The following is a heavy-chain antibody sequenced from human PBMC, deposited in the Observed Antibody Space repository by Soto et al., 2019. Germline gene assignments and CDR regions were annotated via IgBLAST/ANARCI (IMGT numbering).Heavy chain of an antibody. Sequence: GASVKVSCKASGYTLTTFYMQWVRQAPGQGLEWMALINPVTGNTASAQNFQGRLTVARDTSTNTVYMELSSLRSEDTAVYYCARSSLMGATTLLDYWGQGTLVTVSS. CDR1: GYTLTTFY. CDR3: ARSSLMGATTLLDY. D-gene: IGHD1-26*01. V-gene: IGHV1-46*01. J-gene: IGHJ4*02. CDR2: INPVTGNT.